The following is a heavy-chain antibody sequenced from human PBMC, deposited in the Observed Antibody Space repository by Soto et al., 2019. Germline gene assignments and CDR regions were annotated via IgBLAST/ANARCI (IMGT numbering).Heavy chain of an antibody. J-gene: IGHJ4*02. V-gene: IGHV3-30*18. CDR3: AKDEGGYFDY. D-gene: IGHD2-15*01. CDR2: ISYDGSNK. Sequence: QVQLVESGGGVVQPGRSLRLSCAASGFTFSSYGMQWVRQAPGKGLEWVAVISYDGSNKYYADSVKGRFTISRDNSKNTLYLQMNSLRAEDTAVYYCAKDEGGYFDYWGQGTLVTVSS. CDR1: GFTFSSYG.